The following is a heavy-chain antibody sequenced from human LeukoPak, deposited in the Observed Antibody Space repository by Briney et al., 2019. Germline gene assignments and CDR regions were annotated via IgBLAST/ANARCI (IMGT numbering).Heavy chain of an antibody. Sequence: GGSLRLSCAASGFTFSNYAMSWVRQAPGKGLEWVSAISINGGTIYYADSVKGRFTTSRDNSENTLYLQVNSLRAVDTAVYFCAKAALDTTYFDSWGQGTLVTVSS. J-gene: IGHJ4*02. V-gene: IGHV3-23*01. CDR3: AKAALDTTYFDS. D-gene: IGHD2/OR15-2a*01. CDR2: ISINGGTI. CDR1: GFTFSNYA.